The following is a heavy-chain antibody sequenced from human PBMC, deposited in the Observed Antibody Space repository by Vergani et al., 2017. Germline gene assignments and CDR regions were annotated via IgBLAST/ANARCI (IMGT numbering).Heavy chain of an antibody. D-gene: IGHD2-2*01. Sequence: QVQQQQWGAGLLKPSETLSITCAVYGGSFSGYYWSWIRQPPGKGLEWIGEINHSGSTNYKPSLKSRVTISVDTSKNQFSRKLSSVTAADTAVYYCAGGSHPGKYQLLPRGYYYCGMDVWGQGTTVTVSS. V-gene: IGHV4-34*01. CDR2: INHSGST. CDR1: GGSFSGYY. CDR3: AGGSHPGKYQLLPRGYYYCGMDV. J-gene: IGHJ6*02.